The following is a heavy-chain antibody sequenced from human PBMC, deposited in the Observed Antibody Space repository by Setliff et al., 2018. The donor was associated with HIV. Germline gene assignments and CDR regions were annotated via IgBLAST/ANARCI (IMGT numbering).Heavy chain of an antibody. CDR1: GYIFTNQY. J-gene: IGHJ3*01. CDR2: ISPHNGNT. V-gene: IGHV1-18*01. D-gene: IGHD1-1*01. Sequence: ASVKVSCKASGYIFTNQYITWVRQAPGQGLEWMGWISPHNGNTKYGEKFQARVTMTADTSTTAAYMELRSLTSDDTAMYYCAKGYTWSVVGALDVWGQGTRGTVS. CDR3: AKGYTWSVVGALDV.